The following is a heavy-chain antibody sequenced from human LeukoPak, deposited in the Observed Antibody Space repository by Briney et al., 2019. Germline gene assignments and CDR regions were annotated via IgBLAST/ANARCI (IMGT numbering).Heavy chain of an antibody. V-gene: IGHV4-38-2*02. J-gene: IGHJ4*02. CDR1: GYSISSGYY. CDR3: ARTPRDSSSWYHRYYFDY. D-gene: IGHD6-13*01. Sequence: PSETLSLTCTVSGYSISSGYYWGWIRQPPGKGLEWIGSIYHSGSTYYNPSLKSRVTISLYTSKNQFSLKLSSVTAADTAVYYCARTPRDSSSWYHRYYFDYWGQGTLVTVSP. CDR2: IYHSGST.